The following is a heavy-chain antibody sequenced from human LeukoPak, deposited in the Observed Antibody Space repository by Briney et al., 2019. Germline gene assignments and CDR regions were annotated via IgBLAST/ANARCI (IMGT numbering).Heavy chain of an antibody. D-gene: IGHD5-12*01. J-gene: IGHJ4*02. V-gene: IGHV3-7*01. Sequence: GGSLRLSCAASGFTFSGYWMSWVRQAPGKGLEWVANIKQDGSEKYYVDSVKGRFTISRDNAKNSLYLQMNSLRAEDTAVYYCARDHRVATIFPIFDYWGQGTLVTVSS. CDR3: ARDHRVATIFPIFDY. CDR1: GFTFSGYW. CDR2: IKQDGSEK.